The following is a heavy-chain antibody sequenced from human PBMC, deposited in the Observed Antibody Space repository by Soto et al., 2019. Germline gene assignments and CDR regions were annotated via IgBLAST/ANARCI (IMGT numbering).Heavy chain of an antibody. CDR3: ANAHASGWSTPGAFDI. Sequence: EVQLLESGGGLVQPGGSLRLSCAASGLTFTTYAMTWVRQAPGKGLEWVSSVSGTGDITYYADSVKGRFTISRDNSTNTVYLQMSSLRAEDTAVYYCANAHASGWSTPGAFDIWGQGTKVTVSS. D-gene: IGHD6-19*01. V-gene: IGHV3-23*01. CDR1: GLTFTTYA. J-gene: IGHJ3*02. CDR2: VSGTGDIT.